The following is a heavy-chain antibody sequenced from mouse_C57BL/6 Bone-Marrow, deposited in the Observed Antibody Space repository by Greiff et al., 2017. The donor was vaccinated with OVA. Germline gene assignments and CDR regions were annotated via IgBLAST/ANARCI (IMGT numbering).Heavy chain of an antibody. V-gene: IGHV1-18*01. CDR3: ARSGCNNGY. Sequence: EVKLQESGPELVKPGASVKIPCKASGYTFTDYYMDWVKQSHGKSLEWIGVIHPNSGGTNYNQKFKGKATLAVDKSSSTAYLGLRSLTSEDTAVYYSARSGCNNGYWGQGTTLTVSS. J-gene: IGHJ2*01. CDR2: IHPNSGGT. CDR1: GYTFTDYY. D-gene: IGHD2-1*01.